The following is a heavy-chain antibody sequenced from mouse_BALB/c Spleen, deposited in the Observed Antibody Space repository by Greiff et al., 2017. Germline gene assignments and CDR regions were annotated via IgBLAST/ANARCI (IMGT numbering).Heavy chain of an antibody. Sequence: VKLVESGPELVKPGALVKISCKASGYTFTSYDINWVKQRPGQGLEWIGWIYPGEGSTKYNEKFKGKATLTADKSSSTAYMQLSSLTSENSAVYFCARSSLTAPFAYWGQGTLVTVSA. V-gene: IGHV1S56*01. CDR1: GYTFTSYD. CDR2: IYPGEGST. D-gene: IGHD4-1*01. J-gene: IGHJ3*01. CDR3: ARSSLTAPFAY.